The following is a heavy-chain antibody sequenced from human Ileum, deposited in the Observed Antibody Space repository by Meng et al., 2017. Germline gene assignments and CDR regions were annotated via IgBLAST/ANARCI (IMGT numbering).Heavy chain of an antibody. D-gene: IGHD3-22*01. CDR3: SRTSYYDNSGYYPG. J-gene: IGHJ4*02. Sequence: VRLQRWGAGLWKPSETLSLTCAVYGGSFSGYYWSWIRQPPGKGLEWIGEINHSGSTNYNPSLKSRVTISVDTSKNQFSLKLSSVTAADTAVYYCSRTSYYDNSGYYPGWGQGTLVTVSS. V-gene: IGHV4-34*01. CDR2: INHSGST. CDR1: GGSFSGYY.